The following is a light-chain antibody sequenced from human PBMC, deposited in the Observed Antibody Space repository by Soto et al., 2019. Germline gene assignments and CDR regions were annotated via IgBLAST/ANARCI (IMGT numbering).Light chain of an antibody. CDR3: AAWDGSLNGYV. J-gene: IGLJ1*01. CDR1: SSNIGSKT. Sequence: QSVLTQQPSASSTHGQRVTISRSVNSSNIGSKTVNWYPHLPGTAPKLLIYSNIQRPSGGPDRLPGSKSGTLAFLAIIGLQSEDDDDYRCAAWDGSLNGYVFGTGTKVTVL. CDR2: SNI. V-gene: IGLV1-44*01.